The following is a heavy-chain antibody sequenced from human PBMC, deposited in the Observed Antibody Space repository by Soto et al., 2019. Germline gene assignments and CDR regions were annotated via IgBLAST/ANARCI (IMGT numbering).Heavy chain of an antibody. CDR2: ISAYNGNT. Sequence: ASVKVSCKASGYTFTSYGISWVRQAPGQGLEWMGWISAYNGNTNYAQKLQGRVTMTTDTSTSTAYMELRSLRSDDTAVYYCARLPRSWGITGTTKIDYSYYGMDVWGQGTTVTVSS. D-gene: IGHD1-20*01. J-gene: IGHJ6*02. V-gene: IGHV1-18*01. CDR3: ARLPRSWGITGTTKIDYSYYGMDV. CDR1: GYTFTSYG.